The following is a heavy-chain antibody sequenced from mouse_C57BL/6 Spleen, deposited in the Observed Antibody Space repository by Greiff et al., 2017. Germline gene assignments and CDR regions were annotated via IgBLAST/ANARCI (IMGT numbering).Heavy chain of an antibody. J-gene: IGHJ2*01. D-gene: IGHD1-1*01. Sequence: QVQLQQSGPELVKPGASVKISCKASGYAFSSSWMNWVKQRPGKGLEWIGRIYPGDGDTNYNGKFKGKATLTADKSSSTAYMQLSSLTSEDSAVYFCARGYYGSSSYYFDDWGQGTTLTVSS. CDR3: ARGYYGSSSYYFDD. V-gene: IGHV1-82*01. CDR1: GYAFSSSW. CDR2: IYPGDGDT.